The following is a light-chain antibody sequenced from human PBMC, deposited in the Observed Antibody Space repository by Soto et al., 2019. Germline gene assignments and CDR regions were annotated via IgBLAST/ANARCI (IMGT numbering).Light chain of an antibody. Sequence: PSTLSASVGDRVTITCRASQNISIWLAWYQQRPGRAPRLMIYDSSSLESGVPSTFSGSGSGTEFSLTISNLRPDDVATYYCQHYHSFSITFGQGTRLEIK. CDR1: QNISIW. J-gene: IGKJ5*01. CDR2: DSS. V-gene: IGKV1-5*01. CDR3: QHYHSFSIT.